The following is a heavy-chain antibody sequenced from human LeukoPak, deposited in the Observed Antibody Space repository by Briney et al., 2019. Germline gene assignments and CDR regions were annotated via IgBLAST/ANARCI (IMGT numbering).Heavy chain of an antibody. CDR3: AKRVAGKLVAGTGDYFDY. D-gene: IGHD6-19*01. J-gene: IGHJ4*02. Sequence: GGSLRLSCAASGFTFSSYAMSWVRQAPGKGLEWVSAISGSGGSTYYADSVKGRFTISRDNSKNTLYLQMNSLRAEDTAVYYCAKRVAGKLVAGTGDYFDYWGQGTLVTVSS. V-gene: IGHV3-23*01. CDR1: GFTFSSYA. CDR2: ISGSGGST.